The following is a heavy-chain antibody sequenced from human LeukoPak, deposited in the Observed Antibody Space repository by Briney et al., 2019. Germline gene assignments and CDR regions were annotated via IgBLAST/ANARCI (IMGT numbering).Heavy chain of an antibody. D-gene: IGHD3-22*01. CDR1: RYTFTGYY. V-gene: IGHV1-2*02. CDR2: INPNSGGT. CDR3: AREAQYYYDSSGYYDGPGY. Sequence: GASVKVSCKASRYTFTGYYMHWVRQAPGQGLEWMGWINPNSGGTNYAQKFQGRVTMTRDTSISTAYMELSRLRSDDTAVYYCAREAQYYYDSSGYYDGPGYWGQGTLVTVSS. J-gene: IGHJ4*02.